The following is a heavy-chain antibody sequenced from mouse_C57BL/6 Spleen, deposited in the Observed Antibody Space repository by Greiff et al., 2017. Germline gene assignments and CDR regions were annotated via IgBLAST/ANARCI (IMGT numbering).Heavy chain of an antibody. CDR3: TSTMVNFDD. Sequence: EVKLVESGGGLVQPGGSMKLSCVASGFTFSNYWMNWVRQSPEKGLEWVAQIRLKSDNYATHYAESVKGRFTISRDDSKSSVYLQMNNLRAEDTGIYYCTSTMVNFDDWGQGTTLTVSS. CDR2: IRLKSDNYAT. CDR1: GFTFSNYW. V-gene: IGHV6-3*01. D-gene: IGHD2-2*01. J-gene: IGHJ2*01.